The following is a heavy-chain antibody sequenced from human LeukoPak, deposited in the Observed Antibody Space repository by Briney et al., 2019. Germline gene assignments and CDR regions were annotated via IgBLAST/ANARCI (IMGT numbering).Heavy chain of an antibody. Sequence: VGSLRLSCAASGFTFSTYGMNWVRQSPGKGLEWVSSIDGSGYNTYYADSVKGRFTISRDNSKSTLFLQMNSPRAEDRAIYYCARESRLRIQYFDYWGQGTLVAVSS. CDR3: ARESRLRIQYFDY. V-gene: IGHV3-23*01. CDR2: IDGSGYNT. D-gene: IGHD5-18*01. CDR1: GFTFSTYG. J-gene: IGHJ4*02.